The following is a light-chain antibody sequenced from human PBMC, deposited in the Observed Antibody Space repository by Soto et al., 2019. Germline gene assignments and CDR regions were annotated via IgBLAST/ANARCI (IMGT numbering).Light chain of an antibody. V-gene: IGLV1-44*01. CDR2: SNN. J-gene: IGLJ1*01. Sequence: VLTQPPSASGTPGQRVTISCSGSRSSIGSNTVNWYQHLPGTAPKLLIYSNNHRPSGVPDRFSASKTGASASLAISGLQSEDEGDYYCAAWDASLGGFYVFGTGTKLTVL. CDR3: AAWDASLGGFYV. CDR1: RSSIGSNT.